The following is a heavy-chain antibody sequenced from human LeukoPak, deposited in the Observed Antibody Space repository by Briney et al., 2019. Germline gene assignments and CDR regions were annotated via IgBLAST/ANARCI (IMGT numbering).Heavy chain of an antibody. Sequence: SGPALLKPTQTLTLTCTFSGFSLSTSGMCVSWIRQPPGKALEWLSLIDWDDDKYYSTSLKTRLTISKDTSKNQVVLTMTNMDPVDTATYYCARTTPLTTVTTRWYFDYWGQGTLVTVSS. D-gene: IGHD4-17*01. CDR1: GFSLSTSGMC. V-gene: IGHV2-70*01. CDR2: IDWDDDK. CDR3: ARTTPLTTVTTRWYFDY. J-gene: IGHJ4*02.